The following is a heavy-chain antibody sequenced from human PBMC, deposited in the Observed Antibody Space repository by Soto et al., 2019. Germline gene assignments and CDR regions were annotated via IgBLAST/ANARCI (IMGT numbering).Heavy chain of an antibody. CDR2: IKSKTDGGTT. CDR3: TTNTIFGVVVP. V-gene: IGHV3-15*01. Sequence: LRLSCAASGFTFSNAWMSWVRQAPGKGLEWVGRIKSKTDGGTTDYAASVKGRFTISRDDSKNTLYLQMNSLKTEDTAVYYCTTNTIFGVVVPWGQGTLVTVSS. D-gene: IGHD3-3*01. J-gene: IGHJ5*02. CDR1: GFTFSNAW.